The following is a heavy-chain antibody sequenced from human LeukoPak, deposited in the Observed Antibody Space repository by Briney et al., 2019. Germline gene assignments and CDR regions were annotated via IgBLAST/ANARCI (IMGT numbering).Heavy chain of an antibody. D-gene: IGHD4-17*01. CDR2: ISYDGSNK. V-gene: IGHV3-30-3*01. J-gene: IGHJ4*02. CDR3: ARSYVAVTDFDY. Sequence: GRSLRLSCAASGCTFSSYAMHWVRQAPGKGLEWVAVISYDGSNKYYADSVKGRFTISRDNSKNTLYLQMNSLRAEDTAVYYCARSYVAVTDFDYWGQGTLVTVSS. CDR1: GCTFSSYA.